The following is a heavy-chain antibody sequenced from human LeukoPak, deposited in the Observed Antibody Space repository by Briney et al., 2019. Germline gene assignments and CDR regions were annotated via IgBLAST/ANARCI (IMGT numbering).Heavy chain of an antibody. D-gene: IGHD1-26*01. CDR1: GYSVTDYY. J-gene: IGHJ4*02. Sequence: GASVKVSCKASGYSVTDYYIHWLRQAPGHAPDWMGWINPSPHSGSTNYAEKFQGRVTMTRDTSVSTAYMELSSLTSDDAAVYYCARDPGIVGSTGFDYWGQGTLVTVSS. CDR2: INPSPHSGST. CDR3: ARDPGIVGSTGFDY. V-gene: IGHV1-2*02.